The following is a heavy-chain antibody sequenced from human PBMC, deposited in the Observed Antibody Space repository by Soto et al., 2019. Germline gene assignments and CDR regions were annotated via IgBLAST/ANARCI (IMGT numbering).Heavy chain of an antibody. V-gene: IGHV3-23*01. CDR2: ISGSGDST. J-gene: IGHJ4*02. CDR1: GFTFSSYA. Sequence: HPGGSLRLSCAASGFTFSSYAMNWVRQAPGKGLEWVSVISGSGDSTYYADSVKGRFTISRDNSKNTLYLQMNSLRAADTAVYYWGSQSSDWLLFASWGEGTLVTVSS. CDR3: GSQSSDWLLFAS. D-gene: IGHD5-12*01.